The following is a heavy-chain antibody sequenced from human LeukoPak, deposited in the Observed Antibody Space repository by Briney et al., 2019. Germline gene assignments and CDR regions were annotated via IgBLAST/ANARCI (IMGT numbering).Heavy chain of an antibody. CDR1: GYTFTSYD. D-gene: IGHD3-3*01. CDR2: MNPNSGNT. Sequence: ASVKVSCKASGYTFTSYDINWVRQAPGQGLEWMGWMNPNSGNTGYAQKFQGRVTMTRNTSISTAYMELSRLRSEDTAVYYCARGELRFLECLLPAYNWFDPWGQGTLVTVSS. J-gene: IGHJ5*02. V-gene: IGHV1-8*01. CDR3: ARGELRFLECLLPAYNWFDP.